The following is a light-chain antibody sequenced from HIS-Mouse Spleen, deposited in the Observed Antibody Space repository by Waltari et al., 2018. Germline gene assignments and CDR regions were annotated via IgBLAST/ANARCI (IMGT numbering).Light chain of an antibody. J-gene: IGKJ1*01. V-gene: IGKV1-9*01. CDR3: QQLNSYPPT. Sequence: DIQLTQSPSFLSASVGDRVTITCRASQALSSYLARYQQKPGKAPNLLIYAVSTLRSGVPSRFSGSGSGTEFTLTISSLQPEDFATYYCQQLNSYPPTFGQGTKVEIK. CDR2: AVS. CDR1: QALSSY.